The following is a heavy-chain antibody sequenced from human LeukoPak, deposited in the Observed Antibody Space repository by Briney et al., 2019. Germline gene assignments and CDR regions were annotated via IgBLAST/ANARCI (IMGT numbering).Heavy chain of an antibody. CDR3: ARGHGDFLNFDY. D-gene: IGHD4-17*01. V-gene: IGHV3-21*01. Sequence: PGGSLRLSCAASGFTFSSYSMNWVRQAPGKGLEWVSSISSSSSYIYYADSVKGRFTISRDNAKNSLYLQMNSLRAEDTAVYYCARGHGDFLNFDYWGQGTLVTVSS. CDR2: ISSSSSYI. CDR1: GFTFSSYS. J-gene: IGHJ4*02.